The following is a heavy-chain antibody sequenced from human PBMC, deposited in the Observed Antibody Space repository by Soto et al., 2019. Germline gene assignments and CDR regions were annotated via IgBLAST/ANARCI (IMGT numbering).Heavy chain of an antibody. CDR3: ASLTAVAAEGYDAFDI. Sequence: GESLKISCKGSGYSFTSYWIGWVRQMPGKGLEWMGIIYPGDSDTRYSPSFQGQVTISADKSISTAYLQWSSLKASDTAMYYCASLTAVAAEGYDAFDIWGQGTMVTVSS. V-gene: IGHV5-51*01. CDR2: IYPGDSDT. CDR1: GYSFTSYW. J-gene: IGHJ3*02. D-gene: IGHD6-19*01.